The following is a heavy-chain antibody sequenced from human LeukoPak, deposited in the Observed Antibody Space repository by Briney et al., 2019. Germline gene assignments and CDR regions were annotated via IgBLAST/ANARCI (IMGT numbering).Heavy chain of an antibody. Sequence: GGSLRLSCAASGFTFSGYWMHWVRQAPGKGLVWVSHINSDGSTTNYADSVKGRFTISRDNAKNTLFLQMNSLRVEDTAVYYCARDVSGRDDFWGQGTLVTVSS. V-gene: IGHV3-74*01. CDR1: GFTFSGYW. CDR3: ARDVSGRDDF. J-gene: IGHJ4*02. CDR2: INSDGSTT. D-gene: IGHD6-25*01.